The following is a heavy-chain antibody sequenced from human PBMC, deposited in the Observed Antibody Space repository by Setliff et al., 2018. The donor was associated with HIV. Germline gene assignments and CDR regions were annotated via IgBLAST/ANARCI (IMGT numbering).Heavy chain of an antibody. Sequence: SETLSLTCTVSGGSISSSSYYWGWVRQPPGKGLEWIGSMYYSGSTYYTPSXXRXSTISLDPSKNQCSLXXRSVTAADTAVYYWARXXXDTAVXRXXEYYXXSWGRGT. CDR2: MYYSGST. D-gene: IGHD5-18*01. V-gene: IGHV4-39*07. CDR3: ARXXXDTAVXRXXEYYXXS. J-gene: IGHJ5*02. CDR1: GGSISSSSYY.